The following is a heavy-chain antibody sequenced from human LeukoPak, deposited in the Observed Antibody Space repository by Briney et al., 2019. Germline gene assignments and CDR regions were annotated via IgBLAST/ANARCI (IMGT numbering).Heavy chain of an antibody. D-gene: IGHD6-13*01. CDR1: GFTFSTYT. Sequence: GGSLRLSCADSGFTFSTYTMNWVRQAPGKGLDWVSSISTSGTNIHYADSVKGRFTISRDNAKNSLYLQMNSLRADDSAVYYCARSKLIAAPGTSPDSYFYGMDVWGQGTTVTVSS. CDR2: ISTSGTNI. V-gene: IGHV3-21*01. CDR3: ARSKLIAAPGTSPDSYFYGMDV. J-gene: IGHJ6*02.